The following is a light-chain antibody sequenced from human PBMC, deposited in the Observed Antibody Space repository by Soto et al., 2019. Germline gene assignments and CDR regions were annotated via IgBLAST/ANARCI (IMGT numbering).Light chain of an antibody. CDR3: AAWDHSLSGVV. J-gene: IGLJ2*01. CDR2: RNN. V-gene: IGLV1-47*01. CDR1: SXNIGSNY. Sequence: QSVLTQPPSASGTPGQRVTISCSGSSXNIGSNYVYWYQQLPGTAPKLLIYRNNQRPSGVPDRFSGSKSGTSASLAISGLRSEDEGDYYCAAWDHSLSGVVFGGGTKVTVL.